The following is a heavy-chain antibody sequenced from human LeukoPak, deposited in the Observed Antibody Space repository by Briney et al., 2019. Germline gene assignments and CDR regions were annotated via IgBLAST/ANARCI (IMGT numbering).Heavy chain of an antibody. V-gene: IGHV6-1*01. CDR2: TYYRSKWYN. CDR3: ARAGGYSGYATGY. J-gene: IGHJ4*02. CDR1: GDSVSSNSAA. D-gene: IGHD5-12*01. Sequence: SQTLSLTCAISGDSVSSNSAAWNWIRQSPSRGLEWLGRTYYRSKWYNDYAVSVKSRIAINPETSKNQFSLQLNSVTPEDTAVYYCARAGGYSGYATGYWGQGTLVTVSS.